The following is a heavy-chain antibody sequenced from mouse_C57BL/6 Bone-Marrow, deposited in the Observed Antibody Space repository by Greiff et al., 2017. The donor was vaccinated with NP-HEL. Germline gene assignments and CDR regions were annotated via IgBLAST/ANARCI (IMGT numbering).Heavy chain of an antibody. CDR3: ARVRSNSYEMDY. CDR2: INYDGSST. D-gene: IGHD2-5*01. Sequence: EVQRVESEGGLVQPGSSMKLSCTASGFTFSDYYMAWVRQVPEKGLEWVANINYDGSSTYYLDSLKSRFIISRDNAKNILYLQMSSLKSEDTATYYCARVRSNSYEMDYWGQGTSVTVSS. J-gene: IGHJ4*01. CDR1: GFTFSDYY. V-gene: IGHV5-16*01.